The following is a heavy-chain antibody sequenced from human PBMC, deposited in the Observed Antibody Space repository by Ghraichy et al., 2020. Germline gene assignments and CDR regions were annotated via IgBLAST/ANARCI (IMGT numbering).Heavy chain of an antibody. CDR1: GFTFSSIG. V-gene: IGHV3-23*01. Sequence: GESLNISCAASGFTFSSIGMSWVRQAPGKGLEWVSSISASGGETYYADSVKGRFTISRDNSENTLYLQMNSLRAEDTAVYYCARGQGGVWGQGTTVTVSS. CDR2: ISASGGET. D-gene: IGHD3-16*01. J-gene: IGHJ6*02. CDR3: ARGQGGV.